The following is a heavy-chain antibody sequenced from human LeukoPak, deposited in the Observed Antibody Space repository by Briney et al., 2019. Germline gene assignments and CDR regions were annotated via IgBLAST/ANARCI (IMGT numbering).Heavy chain of an antibody. CDR1: GFTFSSYG. J-gene: IGHJ4*02. V-gene: IGHV3-30*02. CDR2: IRYDGSNK. CDR3: ACTDYYDSSGYTY. D-gene: IGHD3-22*01. Sequence: PGGSLRLSCAASGFTFSSYGTHWVRQAPGKGLEWVAFIRYDGSNKYYADSVKGRFTISRDNSKNTLYLQMNSLRAEDTAVYYCACTDYYDSSGYTYWGQGTLVTVSS.